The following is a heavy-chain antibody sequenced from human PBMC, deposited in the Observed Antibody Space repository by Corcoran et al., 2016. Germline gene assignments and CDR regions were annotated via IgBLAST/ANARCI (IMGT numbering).Heavy chain of an antibody. CDR2: ISSSSSYI. CDR1: GFTFSSYS. D-gene: IGHD3-3*01. CDR3: ARGEGPTMFGVVSYFDY. V-gene: IGHV3-21*01. J-gene: IGHJ4*02. Sequence: EVQLVESGGGLVKPGGSLRLSCAASGFTFSSYSMNWVRQAPGKGLEWVSSISSSSSYIYYADSVKGRFTISRENAKNSLYLQMNSLRAEETAVYYCARGEGPTMFGVVSYFDYWGQGTLVTVSS.